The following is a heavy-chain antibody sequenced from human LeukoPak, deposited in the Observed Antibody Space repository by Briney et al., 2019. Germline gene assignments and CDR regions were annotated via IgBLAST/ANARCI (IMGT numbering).Heavy chain of an antibody. V-gene: IGHV4-59*01. CDR3: ATSDSSGWPLDY. D-gene: IGHD6-19*01. J-gene: IGHJ4*02. Sequence: PSGTLSLTCTVSGGSISSYYWSWIRQPPGKGLEWIGYIYYSGSTSYNPSLKSRVTISVDTSKNQFSLKLSSVTAADTAVYYCATSDSSGWPLDYWGQGTLVTVSS. CDR2: IYYSGST. CDR1: GGSISSYY.